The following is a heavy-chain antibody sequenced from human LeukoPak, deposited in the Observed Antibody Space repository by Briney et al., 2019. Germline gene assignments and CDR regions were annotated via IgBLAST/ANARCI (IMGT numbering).Heavy chain of an antibody. CDR3: ARAVGSSGWYDYGMDV. CDR1: GGSISSGGYY. D-gene: IGHD6-19*01. V-gene: IGHV4-31*03. CDR2: IYYSGST. J-gene: IGHJ6*02. Sequence: SETLSLTCTVSGGSISSGGYYWSWIRQHPGKGLEWNGYIYYSGSTYYNPSLKSRVTISVDTSKNQFSLKLSSVTAADTAVYYCARAVGSSGWYDYGMDVWGQGTTVTVSS.